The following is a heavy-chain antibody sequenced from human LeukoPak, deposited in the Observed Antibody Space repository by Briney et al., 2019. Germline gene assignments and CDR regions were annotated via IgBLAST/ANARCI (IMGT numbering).Heavy chain of an antibody. V-gene: IGHV4-38-2*02. J-gene: IGHJ5*02. CDR3: ARHVRGHYGSGSRNWFDP. Sequence: SETLSLTCTVSGYSISSNYYWGWIRQPPGKGLEWIGSIYHSGSTYYNPSLKSRVTISVDTSKNQFSLKLSSVTAADTAVYYCARHVRGHYGSGSRNWFDPWGQGTLVTVSS. CDR2: IYHSGST. D-gene: IGHD3-10*01. CDR1: GYSISSNYY.